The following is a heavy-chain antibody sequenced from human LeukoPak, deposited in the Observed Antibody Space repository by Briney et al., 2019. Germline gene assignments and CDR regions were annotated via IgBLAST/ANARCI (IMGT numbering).Heavy chain of an antibody. Sequence: SSETLSLTCTVSGGSISGDYWSWIRQPPGKGLDWVGYIHYTGGTNYNPSLKSRVTISVDTSKNQFSLMLSSVTAADTAVYCCARLQGDSTAVFDFWGQGALVTVSS. CDR3: ARLQGDSTAVFDF. J-gene: IGHJ4*02. D-gene: IGHD2-21*01. V-gene: IGHV4-59*01. CDR2: IHYTGGT. CDR1: GGSISGDY.